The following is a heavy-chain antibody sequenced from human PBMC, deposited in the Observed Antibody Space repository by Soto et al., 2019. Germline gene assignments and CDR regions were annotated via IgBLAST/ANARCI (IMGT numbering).Heavy chain of an antibody. Sequence: SETLSLTCTVSGGSMNTYYWSWIRQPPRKGLQWIGYVYSSGSTKYNPSLKSRVTMSVDTSKNQFSLKLSSVTAADTAVYYCARALYYDFWSGYHSGMDVWGQGTTVTVSS. CDR3: ARALYYDFWSGYHSGMDV. CDR1: GGSMNTYY. CDR2: VYSSGST. J-gene: IGHJ6*02. D-gene: IGHD3-3*01. V-gene: IGHV4-59*01.